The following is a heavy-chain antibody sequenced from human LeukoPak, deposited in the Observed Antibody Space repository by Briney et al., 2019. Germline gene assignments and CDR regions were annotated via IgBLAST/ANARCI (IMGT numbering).Heavy chain of an antibody. J-gene: IGHJ4*02. D-gene: IGHD4-17*01. CDR1: GYTFTNYW. Sequence: GESLKISFKGSGYTFTNYWIGWVRQMPGKGLEWMGIMYPGDSDTRYSPSFQGQVTISADKSISTAYLQWSSLKASDTAMYYCARGDYGDFRVFYTLFDYWGQGTLVTVSS. CDR2: MYPGDSDT. CDR3: ARGDYGDFRVFYTLFDY. V-gene: IGHV5-51*01.